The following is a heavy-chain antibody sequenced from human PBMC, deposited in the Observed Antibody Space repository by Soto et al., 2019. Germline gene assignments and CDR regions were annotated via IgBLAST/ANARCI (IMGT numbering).Heavy chain of an antibody. CDR1: GFTFSSYS. Sequence: GGSLRLSCAASGFTFSSYSMNWGRQAPGKGLEWVSSISSSSSYIYYADSVKGRFTISRDNAKNSLYLQMNSLRAEDTAVYYCARGTAAAYGAFDIWGQGTMVTVSS. V-gene: IGHV3-21*01. CDR2: ISSSSSYI. CDR3: ARGTAAAYGAFDI. J-gene: IGHJ3*02. D-gene: IGHD2-2*01.